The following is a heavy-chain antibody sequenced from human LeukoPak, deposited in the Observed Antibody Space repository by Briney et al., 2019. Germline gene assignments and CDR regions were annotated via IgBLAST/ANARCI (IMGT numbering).Heavy chain of an antibody. J-gene: IGHJ5*02. V-gene: IGHV1-69*01. CDR2: IIPIFGTA. CDR1: GGTFSSYA. Sequence: ASVKVSCKASGGTFSSYAISWVRQAPGQGLEWMGGIIPIFGTANYAQKFQGRVTITADESTSTAYMELSSLRSEDTAVYYCARDLTMVRGDPDWFDPWGQGTLVTVSS. D-gene: IGHD3-10*01. CDR3: ARDLTMVRGDPDWFDP.